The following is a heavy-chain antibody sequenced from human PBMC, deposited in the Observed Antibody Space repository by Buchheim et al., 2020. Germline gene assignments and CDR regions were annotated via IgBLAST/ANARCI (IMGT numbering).Heavy chain of an antibody. J-gene: IGHJ6*02. CDR2: IHKEGSEK. CDR1: GLRFSVYC. Sequence: DVQLVESGGGLVQPGVSLRLFCAASGLRFSVYCMTWVRQAPGKGLEWVANIHKEGSEKNYVDSVKGRFSISRENAENALYLQMNSLRAEDTAIYYCATYRLGFCSGDACHEMDVWGQGTT. CDR3: ATYRLGFCSGDACHEMDV. D-gene: IGHD2-15*01. V-gene: IGHV3-7*01.